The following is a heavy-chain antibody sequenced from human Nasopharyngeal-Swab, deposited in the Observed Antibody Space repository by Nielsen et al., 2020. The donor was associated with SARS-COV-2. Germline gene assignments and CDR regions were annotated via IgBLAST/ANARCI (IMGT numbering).Heavy chain of an antibody. CDR3: AKDLNSNFLNYMDV. J-gene: IGHJ6*03. CDR1: GFTFSSYA. V-gene: IGHV3-30-3*01. D-gene: IGHD4-11*01. Sequence: GGSLRLSCAASGFTFSSYAMHWVRQAPGKGLEWVAVISYDGSNKYYADSVKGRFTISRDNSKNTLYLQMNSLRAEDTAVYYCAKDLNSNFLNYMDVWGKGTTVSVSS. CDR2: ISYDGSNK.